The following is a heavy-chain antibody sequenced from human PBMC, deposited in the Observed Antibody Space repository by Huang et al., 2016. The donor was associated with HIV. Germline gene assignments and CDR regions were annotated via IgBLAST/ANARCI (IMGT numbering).Heavy chain of an antibody. CDR3: ARGVGNSNRGFDI. CDR2: ISPLHDTT. CDR1: GGTVSSFS. Sequence: QVQLVQSGAEMKKSGSSVKVSCKASGGTVSSFSFTWVRQAPGHGLKWRGRISPLHDTTDLAQKFRGRVTLTADDSTNTAFMELSGLTSQDTAVYYCARGVGNSNRGFDIWGQGTLVTVS. V-gene: IGHV1-69*11. D-gene: IGHD5-18*01. J-gene: IGHJ4*02.